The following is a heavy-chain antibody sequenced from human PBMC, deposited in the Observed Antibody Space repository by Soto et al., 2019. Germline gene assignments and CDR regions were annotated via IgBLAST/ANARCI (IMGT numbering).Heavy chain of an antibody. V-gene: IGHV3-53*04. CDR3: ARGPGGGFVDY. J-gene: IGHJ4*02. CDR1: GFTVSSNY. CDR2: IYSGGST. D-gene: IGHD2-15*01. Sequence: EVQLVESGGGLVQPGGSLRLSCAASGFTVSSNYMNWVRQAPGKGLEWVSVIYSGGSTYYADSVKGRFTISRHNSKNTLYLQMNSLIAEDTAVYYCARGPGGGFVDYWGQGTLVTVSS.